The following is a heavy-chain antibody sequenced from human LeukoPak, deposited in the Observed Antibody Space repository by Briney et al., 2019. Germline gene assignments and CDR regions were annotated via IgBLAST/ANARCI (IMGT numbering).Heavy chain of an antibody. CDR2: VCHGVT. V-gene: IGHV4-38-2*01. Sequence: SETLSLTCAVEGVFISSGYHWGWIRQPPGKGLEWIGTVCHGVTYYDPSLKSRVSISADTSKNLFSLNLSSVTAADTAAYYCARGGARSREGYNSELDNWGQGTLVTVSS. CDR1: GVFISSGYH. J-gene: IGHJ4*02. D-gene: IGHD5-24*01. CDR3: ARGGARSREGYNSELDN.